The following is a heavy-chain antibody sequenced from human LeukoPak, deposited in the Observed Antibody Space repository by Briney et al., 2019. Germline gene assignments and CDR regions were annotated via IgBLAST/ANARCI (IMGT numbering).Heavy chain of an antibody. J-gene: IGHJ6*03. V-gene: IGHV4-30-4*07. CDR3: ARVVEYYYYYYMDV. CDR2: IYYSGST. D-gene: IGHD2-15*01. CDR1: GGSIGSGGYS. Sequence: TLSLTCAVSGGSIGSGGYSWSWIRQPPGKGLEWIGYIYYSGSTYYNPSLKSRVTISVDTSKNQFSLKLSSVTAADTAVYYCARVVEYYYYYYMDVWGKGTTVTVSS.